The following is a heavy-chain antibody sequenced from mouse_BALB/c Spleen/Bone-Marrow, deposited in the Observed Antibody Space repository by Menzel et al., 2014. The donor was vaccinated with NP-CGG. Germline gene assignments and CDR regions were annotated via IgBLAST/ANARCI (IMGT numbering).Heavy chain of an antibody. V-gene: IGHV1S56*01. CDR2: IFPGDSTT. D-gene: IGHD1-2*01. CDR1: GNTFTSYD. Sequence: VQLQQSGVELVKPGASVKLSCKASGNTFTSYDINWVRQRPEQGLEWIGWIFPGDSTTKYNEKFKGKATLSTDKSSSTVHMQLSRLTSGASDVYFCVRSRLRDWYFDVWGAGTTVTISS. CDR3: VRSRLRDWYFDV. J-gene: IGHJ1*01.